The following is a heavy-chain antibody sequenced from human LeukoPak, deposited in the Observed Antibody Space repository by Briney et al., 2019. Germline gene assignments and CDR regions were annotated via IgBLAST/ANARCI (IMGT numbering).Heavy chain of an antibody. CDR3: ARFRWFGEHIDY. J-gene: IGHJ4*02. CDR2: IYYSGST. CDR1: GGSISSYY. V-gene: IGHV4-59*01. Sequence: PSETLSLTCTVSGGSISSYYWSWIRQPPGKGLEWIGYIYYSGSTNYNPSLKSRVTISVDTSKNQFSLKLSSVTAADTAVYYCARFRWFGEHIDYWGQGTLVTVSS. D-gene: IGHD3-10*01.